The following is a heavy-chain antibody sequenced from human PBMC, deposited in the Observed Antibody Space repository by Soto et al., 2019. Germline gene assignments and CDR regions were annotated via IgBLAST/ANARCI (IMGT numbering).Heavy chain of an antibody. J-gene: IGHJ3*02. CDR1: GGSISSSY. CDR3: ARVVSYCEILPGNQFCAFDI. CDR2: IYYSGST. V-gene: IGHV4-59*01. D-gene: IGHD2-8*02. Sequence: SETLSLTCTVSGGSISSSYWSWIRQPPGKGLEWIGYIYYSGSTNYNPSLKSRVTISLDTSKNQFSLNLNFVTAADTAVYYCARVVSYCEILPGNQFCAFDIWGQGTMVTVSS.